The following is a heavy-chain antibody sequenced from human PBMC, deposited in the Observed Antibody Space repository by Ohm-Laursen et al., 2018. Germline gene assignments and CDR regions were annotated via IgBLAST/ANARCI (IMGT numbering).Heavy chain of an antibody. CDR3: WRVSRRDGYNPLDY. D-gene: IGHD5-24*01. CDR2: IYYSGST. J-gene: IGHJ4*02. CDR1: GGSISSYY. V-gene: IGHV4-59*01. Sequence: TLSLTCSVSGGSISSYYWSWIRQPPGKGLEWIGYIYYSGSTNYNPSLKSRVTISVDTFRNQFSLKLISVNDADKAVYYCWRVSRRDGYNPLDYWDQRTLVTVSS.